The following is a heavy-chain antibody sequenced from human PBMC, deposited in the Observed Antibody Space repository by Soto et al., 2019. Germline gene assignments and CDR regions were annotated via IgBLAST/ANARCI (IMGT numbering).Heavy chain of an antibody. Sequence: QVQLQQWGAGLLKPSETLSLSCSVYGTSFSNSYWSWIRQAPGKGLEWLGEINHTGSTNYNPSLKSRVTISVDASKKEFSLKLRSVTAADTAVYYCARVEQLFPDLDLWGRGTLVSVSS. J-gene: IGHJ2*01. D-gene: IGHD3-10*01. CDR3: ARVEQLFPDLDL. V-gene: IGHV4-34*01. CDR2: INHTGST. CDR1: GTSFSNSY.